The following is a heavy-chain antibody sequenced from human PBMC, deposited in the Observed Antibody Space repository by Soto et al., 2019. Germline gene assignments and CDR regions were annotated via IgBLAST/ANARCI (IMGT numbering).Heavy chain of an antibody. Sequence: QVQLQESGPGLVKPSETLSLTCTVSGGSISSYYWSWIRQPPGKGLEWIGVIFYSGSTSYNPSLKSRVTISIDTSEYQLSLKLTSVTAADTAVYYCASMIGDPVLSFDSWGEGTLVAVSS. J-gene: IGHJ5*01. CDR2: IFYSGST. V-gene: IGHV4-59*01. CDR3: ASMIGDPVLSFDS. D-gene: IGHD3-10*02. CDR1: GGSISSYY.